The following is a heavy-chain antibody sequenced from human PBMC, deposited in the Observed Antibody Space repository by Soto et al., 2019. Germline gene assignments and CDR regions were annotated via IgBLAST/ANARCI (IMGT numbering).Heavy chain of an antibody. Sequence: QVQLVESGGGVVQPGRSLRLSCAASGFTFSSYGMHWVRQAPGKGLEWVAVISYDGSNKYYADSVKGRFTISRDNSKNTLYLQMNSLRAEDTAVYYCAKATVVITLQGMDVW. CDR1: GFTFSSYG. V-gene: IGHV3-30*18. CDR2: ISYDGSNK. J-gene: IGHJ6*01. CDR3: AKATVVITLQGMDV. D-gene: IGHD2-21*01.